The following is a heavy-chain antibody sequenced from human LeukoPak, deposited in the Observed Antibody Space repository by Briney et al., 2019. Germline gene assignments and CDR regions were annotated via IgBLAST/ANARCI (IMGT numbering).Heavy chain of an antibody. Sequence: PGGSLRLSCAASGFTFSSYWMSWVRQAPGKGLEWVANIKQDGSEKYYVDSEKGRFTISRDNAKNSLYLQMNSLRAEDTAVYYCARDLYYYDSSGSPFDYWGQGTLVTVSS. V-gene: IGHV3-7*01. CDR3: ARDLYYYDSSGSPFDY. J-gene: IGHJ4*02. D-gene: IGHD3-22*01. CDR1: GFTFSSYW. CDR2: IKQDGSEK.